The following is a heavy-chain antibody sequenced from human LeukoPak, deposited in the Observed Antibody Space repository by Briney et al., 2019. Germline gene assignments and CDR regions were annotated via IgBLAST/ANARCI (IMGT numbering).Heavy chain of an antibody. D-gene: IGHD3-22*01. CDR3: HYDSSGLDAFDT. CDR2: ISSSGSTK. J-gene: IGHJ3*02. CDR1: GFTFSSYE. V-gene: IGHV3-48*03. Sequence: GGSLRLSCAASGFTFSSYEMNWVRQAPGKGLEWVSSISSSGSTKYYADSLKGRFTISRDNARNSLYLQMNSLRAEDTAVYYCHYDSSGLDAFDTWGQGTMVTVSS.